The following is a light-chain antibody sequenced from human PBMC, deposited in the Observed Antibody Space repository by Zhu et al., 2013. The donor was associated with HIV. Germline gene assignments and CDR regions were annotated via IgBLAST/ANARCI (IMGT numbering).Light chain of an antibody. V-gene: IGKV3-15*01. CDR2: DAS. Sequence: ELVMTQSPATLSVSPGERVTLSCRASHSVSRNLAWYQHKPGQAPRLLIYDASTRATGIPARFSGSGSGTEFTLTISRLEPEDFATYYCQQYHSYSPRYTFGQGTKLEIK. J-gene: IGKJ2*01. CDR1: HSVSRN. CDR3: QQYHSYSPRYT.